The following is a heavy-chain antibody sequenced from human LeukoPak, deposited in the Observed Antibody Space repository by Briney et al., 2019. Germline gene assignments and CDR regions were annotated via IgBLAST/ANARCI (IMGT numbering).Heavy chain of an antibody. D-gene: IGHD1-26*01. J-gene: IGHJ5*02. Sequence: GASVKVSCKASGYTFTSRYMHWVRQAPGQGLEWLGLINPTGSSTLYAQKFQGRVTMTRDMSTTTDYMELSSLRSDDTAVYYCARDNSVGDVAWWFDPWGQGTLVTVSS. V-gene: IGHV1-46*01. CDR2: INPTGSST. CDR3: ARDNSVGDVAWWFDP. CDR1: GYTFTSRY.